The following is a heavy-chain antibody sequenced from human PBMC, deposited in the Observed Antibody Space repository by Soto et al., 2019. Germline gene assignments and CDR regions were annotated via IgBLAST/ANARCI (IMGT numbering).Heavy chain of an antibody. CDR1: GGSISSYY. CDR2: IYYSGST. V-gene: IGHV4-59*01. Sequence: SETLSLTCTVSGGSISSYYGSWIRQPPGKGLEWIGYIYYSGSTNYNPSLKSRVTISVDTSKNQFSLKLSSVTAADTAVYYCARVGYSYGGYYYYYGMDVWGQGTTVTVSS. CDR3: ARVGYSYGGYYYYYGMDV. D-gene: IGHD5-18*01. J-gene: IGHJ6*02.